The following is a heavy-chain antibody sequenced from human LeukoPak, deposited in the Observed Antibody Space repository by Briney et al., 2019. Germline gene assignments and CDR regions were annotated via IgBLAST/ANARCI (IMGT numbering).Heavy chain of an antibody. D-gene: IGHD6-19*01. CDR1: GYTFTGYY. V-gene: IGHV1-2*02. J-gene: IGHJ4*02. CDR2: INPNSGGT. CDR3: ARELPQWLVLDY. Sequence: ASVKVSCKASGYTFTGYYMHWVRQAPGQGLEWMGWINPNSGGTNYAQKLQGRVTMTTDTSTSTAYMELRSLRSDDTAVYYCARELPQWLVLDYWGQGTLVTVSS.